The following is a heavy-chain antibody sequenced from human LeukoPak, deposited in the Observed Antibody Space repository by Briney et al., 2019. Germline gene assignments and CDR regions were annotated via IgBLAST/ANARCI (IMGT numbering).Heavy chain of an antibody. CDR2: MNPNSGNT. V-gene: IGHV1-8*03. CDR3: ATGVSSSWYAGDY. J-gene: IGHJ4*02. Sequence: ASVKVSCKASGYTFTSYDINWVRQATGQGLEWMGWMNPNSGNTGYAQKFQGRVTITRNTSISTAYMELSSLRSEDTAVYYCATGVSSSWYAGDYWGQGTLVTVSS. CDR1: GYTFTSYD. D-gene: IGHD6-13*01.